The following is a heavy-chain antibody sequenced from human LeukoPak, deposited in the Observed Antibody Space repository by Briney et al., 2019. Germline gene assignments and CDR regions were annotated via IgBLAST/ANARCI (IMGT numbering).Heavy chain of an antibody. J-gene: IGHJ3*02. CDR1: GGSISSYY. CDR3: ARAMIDDAFDI. CDR2: INYSGST. V-gene: IGHV4-59*01. Sequence: PSETLSLTCAVSGGSISSYYWSWIRPPPGKGLEWIGYINYSGSTNYNPSLKSRVTISVDTSKNQFSLKLSSVTAADTAVYYCARAMIDDAFDIWGQGTMVTVSS. D-gene: IGHD3-22*01.